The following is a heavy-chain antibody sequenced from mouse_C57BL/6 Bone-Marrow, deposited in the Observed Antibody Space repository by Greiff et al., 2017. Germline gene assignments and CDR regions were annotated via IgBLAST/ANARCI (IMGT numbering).Heavy chain of an antibody. J-gene: IGHJ2*01. D-gene: IGHD2-5*01. Sequence: QVQLKESGAELVRPGTSVKMSCKASGYTFTNYWIGWAKQRPGHGLEWIGDIYPGGGYTNYNEKFKGKATLTADKSSSTAYMQFSSLTSEDSAIYYCARRDYSNYYFDYWGQGTTLTVSS. CDR2: IYPGGGYT. CDR1: GYTFTNYW. V-gene: IGHV1-63*01. CDR3: ARRDYSNYYFDY.